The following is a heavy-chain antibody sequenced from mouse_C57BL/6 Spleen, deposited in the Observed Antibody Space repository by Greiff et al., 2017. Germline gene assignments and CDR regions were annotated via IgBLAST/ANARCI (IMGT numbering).Heavy chain of an antibody. CDR2: IHPSDSDT. CDR1: GYTFTSYW. V-gene: IGHV1-74*01. Sequence: VKLQQSGAELVKPGASVKVSCKASGYTFTSYWMHWVKQRPGQGLEWIGRIHPSDSDTKYNQKFKGKATLTADKYSSTAYMQLISLTTVDSAVYYGAIPAITTGVARWCFDVWGTGTTVTVSS. CDR3: AIPAITTGVARWCFDV. D-gene: IGHD1-1*01. J-gene: IGHJ1*03.